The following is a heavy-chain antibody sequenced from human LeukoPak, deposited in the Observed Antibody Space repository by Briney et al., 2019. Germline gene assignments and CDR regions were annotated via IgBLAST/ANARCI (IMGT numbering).Heavy chain of an antibody. CDR2: ISSDGSSR. V-gene: IGHV3-74*01. CDR3: ARALHGLLDVFDI. CDR1: GFTFSSYW. D-gene: IGHD3/OR15-3a*01. Sequence: GGSLRLSCAASGFTFSSYWMHWVRQTPGKGLVWVSRISSDGSSRTYVDSVKGRFTISRDNAKNTLYLQMNSLRAEDTAVYCCARALHGLLDVFDIWGQGTMVTVSS. J-gene: IGHJ3*02.